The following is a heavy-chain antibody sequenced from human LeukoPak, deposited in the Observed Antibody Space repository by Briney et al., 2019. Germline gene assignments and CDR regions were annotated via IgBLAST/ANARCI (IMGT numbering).Heavy chain of an antibody. V-gene: IGHV1-2*02. D-gene: IGHD2-2*01. CDR2: INPNSGGT. Sequence: GASVKVSCKASGYTFTGYYMHWVRQAPGQGLEWMGWINPNSGGTNYAQRFQGRVTMTRDTSISTAYMELSRLRSDDTAVYYWARGDYIVVVPATDNCFDPWGQGTLVTVSS. CDR3: ARGDYIVVVPATDNCFDP. J-gene: IGHJ5*02. CDR1: GYTFTGYY.